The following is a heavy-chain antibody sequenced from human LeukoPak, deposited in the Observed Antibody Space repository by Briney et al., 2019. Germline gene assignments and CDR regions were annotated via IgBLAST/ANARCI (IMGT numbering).Heavy chain of an antibody. CDR2: VNPRSGNA. Sequence: ASVKVSCKASGYTFINYNINWVRQATGQGLEWMGWVNPRSGNAGYLQKFQGRLTITRDTSVDTAYMDLSSLSSEDTAVYYCARGVPLGYCTYGVCYPPYYFDYWGQGTLVTASS. J-gene: IGHJ4*02. CDR3: ARGVPLGYCTYGVCYPPYYFDY. D-gene: IGHD2-8*01. V-gene: IGHV1-8*03. CDR1: GYTFINYN.